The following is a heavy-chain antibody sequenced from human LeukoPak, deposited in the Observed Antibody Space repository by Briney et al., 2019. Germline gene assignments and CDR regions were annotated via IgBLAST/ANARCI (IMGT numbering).Heavy chain of an antibody. J-gene: IGHJ4*02. V-gene: IGHV3-9*01. D-gene: IGHD6-13*01. CDR3: AKGIAAAAGQFDY. CDR1: GFTFDDYA. Sequence: PGRSLRLSCAASGFTFDDYAMHWVRQAPGKGLEWVSGISWNSGSIGYADSVKGRFTISRDNAKNSLYLQMNSLRAEDTALYYRAKGIAAAAGQFDYWGQGTLVTVSS. CDR2: ISWNSGSI.